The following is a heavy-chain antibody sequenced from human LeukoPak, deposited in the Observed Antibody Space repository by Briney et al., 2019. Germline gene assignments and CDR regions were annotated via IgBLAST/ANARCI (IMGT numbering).Heavy chain of an antibody. D-gene: IGHD4-17*01. J-gene: IGHJ4*02. V-gene: IGHV3-15*07. CDR2: IRSNSDGGTI. CDR1: GFTFSNAW. CDR3: ARRSDLFDY. Sequence: GGSLRLPCATSGFTFSNAWMNWVRQAPGKGLEWVGRIRSNSDGGTIDYAAPVKGRFTLSRDDSKTTLYLQMNSLQTEDTAVYYCARRSDLFDYWGQGTLVTVSS.